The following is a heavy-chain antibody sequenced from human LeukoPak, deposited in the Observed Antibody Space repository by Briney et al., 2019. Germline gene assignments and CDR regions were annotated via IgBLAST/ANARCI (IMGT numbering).Heavy chain of an antibody. CDR3: AKVADDYGDYDWFDP. D-gene: IGHD4-17*01. V-gene: IGHV3-23*01. CDR2: ISGSGGST. Sequence: GGSLRLSCAASGFTFSSYAMSWVRQAPGKGLEWVSAISGSGGSTYYADSVKGRFTISRNNSKNTLYLQMNSLRAEDTAVYYCAKVADDYGDYDWFDPWGQGTLVTVSS. CDR1: GFTFSSYA. J-gene: IGHJ5*02.